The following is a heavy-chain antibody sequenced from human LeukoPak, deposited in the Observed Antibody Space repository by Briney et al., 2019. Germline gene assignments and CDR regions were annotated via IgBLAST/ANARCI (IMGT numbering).Heavy chain of an antibody. Sequence: KPSETLSLTCSVSGGSISNYFWTWIRQPPGKGLEWIGYIYSSGSTYYNPSLKSRVTISVDTSKNRFSLKLSTVTAADTAVYYCAKHMYSSTWSQIDYWGQGTLVTVSS. CDR2: IYSSGST. J-gene: IGHJ4*02. V-gene: IGHV4-59*08. CDR1: GGSISNYF. CDR3: AKHMYSSTWSQIDY. D-gene: IGHD6-13*01.